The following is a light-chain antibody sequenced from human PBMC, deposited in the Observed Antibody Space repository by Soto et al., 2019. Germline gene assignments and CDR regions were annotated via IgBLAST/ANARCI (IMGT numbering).Light chain of an antibody. CDR1: SSDVGSYNY. J-gene: IGLJ1*01. V-gene: IGLV2-14*01. CDR3: SSYTSSSTL. Sequence: QSVLTQSASVSGSPGQSITISCTGTSSDVGSYNYVSWYQQHPGKAPKLMIYEVSDWPSGISSRFSGSKSGNTASLTISGLQTEDEADYYCSSYTSSSTLFGTGTKVTVL. CDR2: EVS.